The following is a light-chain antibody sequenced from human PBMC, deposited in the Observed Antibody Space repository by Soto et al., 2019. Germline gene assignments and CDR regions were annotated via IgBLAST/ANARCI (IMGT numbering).Light chain of an antibody. CDR1: QSVSSN. CDR2: DAS. J-gene: IGKJ1*01. Sequence: DILMTQSAATLSVSRGDVATLSCRSSQSVSSNVSWYQQTPGQAPRLLIYDASSRATGIPARFSGSGSGTEFTLTISSLQSEDFAVFYCHKYNDWPPAFGQGTKVDIK. V-gene: IGKV3-15*01. CDR3: HKYNDWPPA.